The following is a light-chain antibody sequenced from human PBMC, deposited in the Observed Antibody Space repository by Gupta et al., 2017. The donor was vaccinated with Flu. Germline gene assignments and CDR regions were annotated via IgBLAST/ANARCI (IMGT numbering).Light chain of an antibody. CDR1: RSIRTS. V-gene: IGKV1-5*03. CDR3: QQYNVYPLT. CDR2: QAS. Sequence: GDRVTITCRASRSIRTSLAWYQDKPGKAPKVVIYQASSLGRWVPSRFSGSGSGTEFTLTISSLQPDDFATYYCQQYNVYPLTFGGGTKVEIK. J-gene: IGKJ4*01.